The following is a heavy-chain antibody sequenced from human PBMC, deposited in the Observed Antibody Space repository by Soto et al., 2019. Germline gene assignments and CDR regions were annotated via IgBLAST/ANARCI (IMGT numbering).Heavy chain of an antibody. Sequence: GASVKVSCKASGCTFSSYAISWVRQAPGQGLEWMGRIIPICGTANYAQKFQGRVTMTTDESTSTAYMELSSLRSEDTAVYYCAREPPHYYHFYGMDVWGQGTTVTVSS. J-gene: IGHJ6*02. CDR2: IIPICGTA. V-gene: IGHV1-69*05. CDR3: AREPPHYYHFYGMDV. CDR1: GCTFSSYA.